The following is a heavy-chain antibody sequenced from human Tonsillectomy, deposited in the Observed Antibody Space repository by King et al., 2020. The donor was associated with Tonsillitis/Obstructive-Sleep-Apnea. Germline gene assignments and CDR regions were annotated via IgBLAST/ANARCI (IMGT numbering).Heavy chain of an antibody. V-gene: IGHV4-34*01. CDR1: GGSFSGYY. D-gene: IGHD3-16*01. J-gene: IGHJ4*02. Sequence: VQLQQWGAGLLKPSETLSLTCAVYGGSFSGYYWSWIRQPPGKGLGWIGEINHSGNTNYNPSLKSRLTISVDTSKNQFSLKLSSLTAADTAVYYCAREGRCLGERPLDYWSQGSLVTVSS. CDR2: INHSGNT. CDR3: AREGRCLGERPLDY.